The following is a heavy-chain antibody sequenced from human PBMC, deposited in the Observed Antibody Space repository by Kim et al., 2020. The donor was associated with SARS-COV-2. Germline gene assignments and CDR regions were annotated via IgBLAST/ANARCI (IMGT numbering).Heavy chain of an antibody. Sequence: GGSLRLSCAASGFTFSNYWMHWVRQAPGKGLVWVSRINSDGSTTRYADSVKGRFTISRDNAKNTLYLQMNSLRAEDTAVYYCARIGYCSGGNCHNYFDYWGQGPLVTVSS. D-gene: IGHD2-15*01. CDR2: INSDGSTT. CDR1: GFTFSNYW. J-gene: IGHJ4*02. CDR3: ARIGYCSGGNCHNYFDY. V-gene: IGHV3-74*01.